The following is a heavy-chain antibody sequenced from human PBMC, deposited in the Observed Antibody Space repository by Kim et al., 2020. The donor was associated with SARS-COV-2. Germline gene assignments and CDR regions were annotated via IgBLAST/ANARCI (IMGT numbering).Heavy chain of an antibody. J-gene: IGHJ4*02. CDR1: GYSFIGYY. Sequence: ASVKVSCKAFGYSFIGYYMHWVRQAPGQGLEWMGWINPNGGGTNYAQKFQGRVTMTRDTSISTAYMELSSLRSDDTAVYYCARGGSGGFGFDYWGQGTLGTVSS. CDR2: INPNGGGT. D-gene: IGHD3-10*01. V-gene: IGHV1-2*02. CDR3: ARGGSGGFGFDY.